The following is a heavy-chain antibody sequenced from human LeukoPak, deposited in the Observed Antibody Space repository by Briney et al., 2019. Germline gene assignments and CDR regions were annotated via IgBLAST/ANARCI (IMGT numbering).Heavy chain of an antibody. CDR2: IYYSGST. CDR3: ARAFPYCGGDCYSNGYYYGMDV. V-gene: IGHV4-59*01. CDR1: GCSISSYY. Sequence: SETLSLTCTVSGCSISSYYWSWIRQPPGKGLEWIGYIYYSGSTNYNPSLKSRVTISVDTSKNQFSLKLSSVTAADTAVYYCARAFPYCGGDCYSNGYYYGMDVWGQGTTVTVSS. D-gene: IGHD2-21*02. J-gene: IGHJ6*02.